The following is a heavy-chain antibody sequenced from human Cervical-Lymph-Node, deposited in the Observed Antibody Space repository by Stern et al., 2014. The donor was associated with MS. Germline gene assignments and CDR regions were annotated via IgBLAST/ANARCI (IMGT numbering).Heavy chain of an antibody. Sequence: QLQLQESGPGLVKPSGTLSLTCAVSGDSISSDNWWSWVRQTPGKGLEWIGEIYHSETTNYNPSLKSRLTISIDKSKNRFSLNLSSVTAADTAVYYCARASLSDYDWFDPWGWGILVTVSS. CDR3: ARASLSDYDWFDP. V-gene: IGHV4-4*02. CDR2: IYHSETT. CDR1: GDSISSDNW. D-gene: IGHD4-17*01. J-gene: IGHJ5*02.